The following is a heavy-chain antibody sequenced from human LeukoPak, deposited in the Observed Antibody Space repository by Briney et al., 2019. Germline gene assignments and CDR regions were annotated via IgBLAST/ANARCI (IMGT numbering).Heavy chain of an antibody. CDR1: GFPFSRYL. V-gene: IGHV3-7*01. J-gene: IGHJ4*02. Sequence: GGSLRLSCATSGFPFSRYLMTWVRQAPGKGLEWVAYIKQEGSERYYGDSVEGRFTISRDNARNSVYLQMNSQRAEDTATYYCARSESTMTTWSMDYWGQGILVTVSS. CDR2: IKQEGSER. D-gene: IGHD5-24*01. CDR3: ARSESTMTTWSMDY.